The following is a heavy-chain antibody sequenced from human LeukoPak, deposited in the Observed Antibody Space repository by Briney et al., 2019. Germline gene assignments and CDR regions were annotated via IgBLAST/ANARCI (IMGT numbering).Heavy chain of an antibody. D-gene: IGHD1-26*01. CDR2: IIPIFGTA. CDR1: GGTFSSYA. CDR3: ARGAVSSGSYYGSFDY. Sequence: ASVKVSCKASGGTFSSYAISWVRQAPGQGLEWMGGIIPIFGTANYAQKFQGRVTITTDESTSTAYMELSSLRSEDTAVYYCARGAVSSGSYYGSFDYWGQGTLVTVSS. V-gene: IGHV1-69*05. J-gene: IGHJ4*02.